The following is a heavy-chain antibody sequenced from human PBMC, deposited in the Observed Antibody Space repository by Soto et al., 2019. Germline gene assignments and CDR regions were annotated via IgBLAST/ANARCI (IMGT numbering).Heavy chain of an antibody. CDR1: GFTVSSNY. CDR3: ARETVTTFYYYGMDV. CDR2: IYSGGST. Sequence: QPGGSLRLSCAASGFTVSSNYMSWVRQAPGKGLEWVSVIYSGGSTYYADSVKGRFTISRDNSKNTLYLQMNSLRAEDTAVYYCARETVTTFYYYGMDVWGQGTTVTVSS. J-gene: IGHJ6*02. D-gene: IGHD4-4*01. V-gene: IGHV3-53*01.